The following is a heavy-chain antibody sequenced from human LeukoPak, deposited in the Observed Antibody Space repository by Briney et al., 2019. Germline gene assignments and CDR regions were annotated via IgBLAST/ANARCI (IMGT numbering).Heavy chain of an antibody. J-gene: IGHJ4*02. CDR2: ISSSGSTI. V-gene: IGHV3-48*03. Sequence: PGGSLRLSCAASGFTFSRYEMNWVRQAPGKGLEWVAYISSSGSTIYYADSVKGRFTISRDNAKNSLYLQMNSLRAEDTAVYYCARGGVYCSGGSCFSRARIFDYWGQGTLVTVSS. CDR1: GFTFSRYE. CDR3: ARGGVYCSGGSCFSRARIFDY. D-gene: IGHD2-15*01.